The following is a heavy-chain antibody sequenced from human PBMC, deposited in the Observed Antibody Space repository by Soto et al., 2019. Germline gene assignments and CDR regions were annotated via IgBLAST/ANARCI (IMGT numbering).Heavy chain of an antibody. CDR3: ARMRGSCISPLDS. V-gene: IGHV2-70*13. J-gene: IGHJ4*02. Sequence: SGPTLVNPTQTLTLTCTFSGFSLNASGMCLTWIRQPPGRALEWLATIDWDGDKYYTSSLRTRLTISKDTSKNQVALTMTNMQPMDTGTYFCARMRGSCISPLDSWGQGALVTVSS. CDR1: GFSLNASGMC. CDR2: IDWDGDK. D-gene: IGHD6-13*01.